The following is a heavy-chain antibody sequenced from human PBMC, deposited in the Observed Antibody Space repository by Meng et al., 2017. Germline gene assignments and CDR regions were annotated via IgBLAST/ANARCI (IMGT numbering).Heavy chain of an antibody. CDR1: GGSFSGYY. J-gene: IGHJ4*02. Sequence: GSLRLSCAVYGGSFSGYYWSWIRQPPGKGLEWIGEINHSGSTNYNPSLKSRVTISVDTSKNQFSLKLSSVTAADTAVYYCARERDGSGSYYNVVDYWGQGTLVTVSS. V-gene: IGHV4-34*01. CDR2: INHSGST. D-gene: IGHD3-10*01. CDR3: ARERDGSGSYYNVVDY.